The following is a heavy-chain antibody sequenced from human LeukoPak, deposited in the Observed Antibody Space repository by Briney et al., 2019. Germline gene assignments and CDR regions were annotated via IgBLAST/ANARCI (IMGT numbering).Heavy chain of an antibody. V-gene: IGHV1-69*04. CDR2: IIPILGIA. Sequence: ASVKVSCKASGGTFSSYAISWVRQAPGQGLEWMGRIIPILGIANYAQKFQGRVTITADKSTSTAYMELGSLRSEDTAVYYCAREGAAAPDGGYWGQGTLVTVSS. CDR3: AREGAAAPDGGY. J-gene: IGHJ4*02. CDR1: GGTFSSYA. D-gene: IGHD6-13*01.